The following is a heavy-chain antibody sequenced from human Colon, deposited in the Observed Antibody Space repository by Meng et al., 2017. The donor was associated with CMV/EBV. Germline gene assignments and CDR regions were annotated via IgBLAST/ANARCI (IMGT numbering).Heavy chain of an antibody. CDR3: ATTYYYDSSGYYGSEY. CDR1: GLTFSSYA. J-gene: IGHJ4*02. D-gene: IGHD3-22*01. CDR2: IRGSGGYT. Sequence: GLTFSSYAMTWGRQAPGKGLEWVSAIRGSGGYTYYADSVKGRFTISRDNSKNTLYLQMNSLRAEDTAVYYCATTYYYDSSGYYGSEYWGQGTLVTVSS. V-gene: IGHV3-23*01.